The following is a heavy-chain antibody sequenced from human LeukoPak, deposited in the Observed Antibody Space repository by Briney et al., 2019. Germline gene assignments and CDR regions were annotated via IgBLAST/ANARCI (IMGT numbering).Heavy chain of an antibody. Sequence: GSLRLSCAASGFTFSGSAMHWVRQASGKGLEWVGRIRSKANSYATAYAASVKGRFTISRDDSKNTAYLQMNSLKTEDTAVYYCTRLLLTGSGIDYWGQGTLVTVSS. CDR1: GFTFSGSA. CDR2: IRSKANSYAT. J-gene: IGHJ4*02. CDR3: TRLLLTGSGIDY. V-gene: IGHV3-73*01. D-gene: IGHD1-20*01.